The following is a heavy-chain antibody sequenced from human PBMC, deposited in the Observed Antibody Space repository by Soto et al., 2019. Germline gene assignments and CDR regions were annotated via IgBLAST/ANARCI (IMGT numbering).Heavy chain of an antibody. J-gene: IGHJ5*02. D-gene: IGHD5-12*01. CDR1: GGSISSGGYY. CDR2: IYYSGST. Sequence: QVQLQESGPGLVKPSQTLSLTCTVSGGSISSGGYYWSWIRQHPGKGLEWIGYIYYSGSTYYNLSLKSRVTLSVVTSKNQFSLKLSSVTAADTAVYYCARVEVPDGYIAIGWFDPWGQGTLVTVSS. CDR3: ARVEVPDGYIAIGWFDP. V-gene: IGHV4-31*03.